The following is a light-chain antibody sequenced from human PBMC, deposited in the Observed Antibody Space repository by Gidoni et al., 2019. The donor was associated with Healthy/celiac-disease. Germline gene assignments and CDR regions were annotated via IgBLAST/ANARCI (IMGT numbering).Light chain of an antibody. Sequence: DIQMTQSPSSLSASVGDRVTITCRASQSISSYLNWYQQKPGKAPKLLIYSASSLHSGVPSRFSGSGSGTDFTLTISSLQPEDVATYYCQQSYRTPRTFGQGTQVEIK. CDR3: QQSYRTPRT. CDR1: QSISSY. J-gene: IGKJ1*01. V-gene: IGKV1-39*01. CDR2: SAS.